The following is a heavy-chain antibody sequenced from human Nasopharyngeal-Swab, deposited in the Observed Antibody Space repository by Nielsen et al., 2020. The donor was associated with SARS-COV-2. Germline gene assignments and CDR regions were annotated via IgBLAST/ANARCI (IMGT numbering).Heavy chain of an antibody. V-gene: IGHV4-61*01. CDR2: IYYSGST. Sequence: SETPSLTCTVSGGSVSSGSYYWSWIWQPPGKGLEWIGYIYYSGSTNYNPSLKSRVTISVDTSKNQFSLKLSSVTAADTAVYYCARDHVGYCSGGSCSTGYYYYYYMDVWGKGTTVTVSS. D-gene: IGHD2-15*01. J-gene: IGHJ6*03. CDR3: ARDHVGYCSGGSCSTGYYYYYYMDV. CDR1: GGSVSSGSYY.